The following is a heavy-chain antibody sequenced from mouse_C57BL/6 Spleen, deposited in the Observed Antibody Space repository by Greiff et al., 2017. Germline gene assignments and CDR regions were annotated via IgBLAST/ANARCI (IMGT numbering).Heavy chain of an antibody. J-gene: IGHJ2*01. CDR3: ARGGGVFITTVVAPFDY. V-gene: IGHV1-54*01. Sequence: QVHVKQSGAELVRPGTSVKVSCKASGYAFTNYLIEWVKQRPGQGLEWIGVINPGSGGTNYNEKFKGKATLTADKSSSTAYMQLSSLTSEDSAVYFCARGGGVFITTVVAPFDYWGQGTTLTVSS. CDR1: GYAFTNYL. D-gene: IGHD1-1*01. CDR2: INPGSGGT.